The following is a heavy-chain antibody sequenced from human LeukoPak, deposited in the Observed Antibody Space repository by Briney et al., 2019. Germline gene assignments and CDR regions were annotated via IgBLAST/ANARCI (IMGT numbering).Heavy chain of an antibody. CDR3: ARAGYSSGWHEDY. CDR1: GYTFTSYY. D-gene: IGHD6-19*01. V-gene: IGHV1-46*01. J-gene: IGHJ4*02. CDR2: INPSGGST. Sequence: ASVKVSCKASGYTFTSYYMHWVRQAPGQGLEWMGIINPSGGSTNYAQKFQGRVTITADESTSTAYMELSSLRSEDTAVYYCARAGYSSGWHEDYWGQGTLVTVSS.